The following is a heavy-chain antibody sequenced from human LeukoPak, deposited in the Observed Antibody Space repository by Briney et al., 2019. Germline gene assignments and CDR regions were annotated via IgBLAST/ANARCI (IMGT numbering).Heavy chain of an antibody. D-gene: IGHD3-22*01. CDR2: IYPGDSDT. J-gene: IGHJ4*02. CDR1: GYSFTSYW. V-gene: IGHV5-51*01. CDR3: ARRERYYYDSSGYTHFDY. Sequence: GESLKISCKGSGYSFTSYWIGWVRQMPGKGLEWMGIIYPGDSDTRYSPSFQGQVTISADKSIGTAYPQWSSLKASDTAMYYCARRERYYYDSSGYTHFDYWGQGTLVTVSS.